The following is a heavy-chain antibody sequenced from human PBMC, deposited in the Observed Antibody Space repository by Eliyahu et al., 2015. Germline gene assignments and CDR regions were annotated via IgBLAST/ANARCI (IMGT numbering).Heavy chain of an antibody. V-gene: IGHV4-31*03. Sequence: QVQLQESGPGLVKPSQTLSLTCTVPGGSISSGXYYXXWIRQHPGKGLEWIGYIYYSGSTYYNPSLKSRVTISVDTSKNQFSLKLSSVTAADTAVYYCARVGWPRYDYGVLGSYYYYGMDVWGKGTTVTVSS. J-gene: IGHJ6*04. CDR2: IYYSGST. CDR3: ARVGWPRYDYGVLGSYYYYGMDV. D-gene: IGHD4-17*01. CDR1: GGSISSGXYY.